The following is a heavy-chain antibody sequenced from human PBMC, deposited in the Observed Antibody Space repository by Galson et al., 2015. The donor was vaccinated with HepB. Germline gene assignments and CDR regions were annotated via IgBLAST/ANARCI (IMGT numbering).Heavy chain of an antibody. V-gene: IGHV3-48*04. Sequence: SLRLSCAASGFTFSSYSMSWVRQAPGKGLEWVSYISSSSSSIYYADSVKGRFTISRDNAKNSLYRQMNSLRAEYTAVYYCARGDVAGLRPRAAFDIWGQGTMVTVSS. CDR2: ISSSSSSI. J-gene: IGHJ3*02. CDR3: ARGDVAGLRPRAAFDI. CDR1: GFTFSSYS. D-gene: IGHD5-12*01.